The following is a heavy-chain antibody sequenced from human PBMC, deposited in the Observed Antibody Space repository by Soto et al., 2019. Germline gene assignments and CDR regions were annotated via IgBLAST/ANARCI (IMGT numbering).Heavy chain of an antibody. CDR2: IIPIFGTA. CDR1: GGTFSSYA. Sequence: GASVKVSCKASGGTFSSYAISWVRQAPGQGLEWMGGIIPIFGTANYAQKFQGRVTITADESTSTAYMELSSLRSEDTAVYYCARVEVAVGATFVAGLDVRGQGTTVTVSS. V-gene: IGHV1-69*13. J-gene: IGHJ6*02. D-gene: IGHD1-26*01. CDR3: ARVEVAVGATFVAGLDV.